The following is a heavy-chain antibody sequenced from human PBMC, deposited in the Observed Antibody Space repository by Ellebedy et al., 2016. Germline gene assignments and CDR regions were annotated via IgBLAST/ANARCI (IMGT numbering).Heavy chain of an antibody. CDR1: GFTFSSSA. CDR3: AKQLGYCSEGTCYFDF. J-gene: IGHJ4*02. V-gene: IGHV3-23*01. D-gene: IGHD2-15*01. CDR2: ISDMGVNP. Sequence: GESLKISXVASGFTFSSSAMSWVRQAPGKGPEWVAAISDMGVNPYYADAVKGRFTISRDNSKSTLSLQMNSLRAEDTALYYCAKQLGYCSEGTCYFDFWGQGTPVTVSS.